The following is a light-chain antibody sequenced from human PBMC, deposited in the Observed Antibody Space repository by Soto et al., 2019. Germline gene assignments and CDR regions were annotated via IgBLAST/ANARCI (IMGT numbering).Light chain of an antibody. CDR2: HAS. V-gene: IGKV3-15*01. CDR3: QQYNEWPLT. Sequence: EIVMTQSPATLSVSPGERVILSCRASQSVSNNLAWYQQKPGQAPSLLIYHASTRASGIPARFSGSGSGTEFTLTISGLQSEDFAVYYCQQYNEWPLTFGGGTKVEIK. J-gene: IGKJ4*01. CDR1: QSVSNN.